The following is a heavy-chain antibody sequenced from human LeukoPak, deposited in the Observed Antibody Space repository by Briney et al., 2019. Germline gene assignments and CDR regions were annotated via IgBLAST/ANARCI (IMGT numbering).Heavy chain of an antibody. J-gene: IGHJ4*02. CDR1: GGSISSHY. Sequence: SETLSLTCTVSGGSISSHYWSWIRQPPGKGLEWIGYIYYSGSTNYNPSLKSRVTISVDTSKNQFSLKLSSVTAADTAVYYCARAAVRPSYYFDYWGQGTLVTVSS. CDR3: ARAAVRPSYYFDY. V-gene: IGHV4-59*11. CDR2: IYYSGST.